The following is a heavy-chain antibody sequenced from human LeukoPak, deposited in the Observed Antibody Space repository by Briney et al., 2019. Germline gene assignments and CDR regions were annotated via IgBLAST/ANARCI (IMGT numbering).Heavy chain of an antibody. D-gene: IGHD7-27*01. Sequence: GGSLRLSCAASGFTFSGSAMHWVRQASGKGLEWVGRIRSKANSYATAYAASVKGRFTISRDDSKNTAYLQMNSLKTEDTAVYYCTRLLTGPNWFDPWGQGTLVTVSS. V-gene: IGHV3-73*01. CDR1: GFTFSGSA. CDR3: TRLLTGPNWFDP. J-gene: IGHJ5*02. CDR2: IRSKANSYAT.